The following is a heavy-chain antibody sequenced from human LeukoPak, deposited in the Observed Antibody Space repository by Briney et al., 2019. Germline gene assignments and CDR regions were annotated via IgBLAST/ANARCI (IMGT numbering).Heavy chain of an antibody. Sequence: GGSLRLSCAASGFTFSSYGMSWVRQAPGKGLEWVSAISDSGGSTNYADSVKGRFTISRDNSRNTLYLQMNSLRAEDTAVYYCARDRSTVTTWVDYWGQGTLVTVSS. D-gene: IGHD4-17*01. J-gene: IGHJ4*02. CDR2: ISDSGGST. CDR1: GFTFSSYG. V-gene: IGHV3-23*01. CDR3: ARDRSTVTTWVDY.